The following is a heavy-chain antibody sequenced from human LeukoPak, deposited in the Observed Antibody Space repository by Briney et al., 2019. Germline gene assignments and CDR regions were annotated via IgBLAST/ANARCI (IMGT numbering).Heavy chain of an antibody. D-gene: IGHD5-24*01. CDR1: GGSISSGGYY. Sequence: SETLSLTCTVSGGSISSGGYYWSWIRQHPGKGLEWIGYIYYSGSTYYNPSLKSRVTISVDTSKNQFSLRLNSVTAADTAVYYCARGGDGSAYFNYWGQGTLVTVSS. V-gene: IGHV4-31*03. CDR2: IYYSGST. J-gene: IGHJ4*02. CDR3: ARGGDGSAYFNY.